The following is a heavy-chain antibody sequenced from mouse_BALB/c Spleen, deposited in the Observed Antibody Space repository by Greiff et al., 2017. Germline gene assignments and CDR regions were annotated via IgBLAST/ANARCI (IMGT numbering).Heavy chain of an antibody. J-gene: IGHJ1*01. CDR1: GFTFSSYG. CDR2: ISSGGSYT. V-gene: IGHV5-6*01. CDR3: ARQGGSSSYWYFDV. Sequence: EVNVVESGGDLVKPGGSLKLSCAASGFTFSSYGMSWVRQTPDKRLEWVATISSGGSYTYYPDSVKGRFTISRDNAKNTLYLQMSSLKSEDTAMYYCARQGGSSSYWYFDVWGAGTTVTVSS. D-gene: IGHD1-1*01.